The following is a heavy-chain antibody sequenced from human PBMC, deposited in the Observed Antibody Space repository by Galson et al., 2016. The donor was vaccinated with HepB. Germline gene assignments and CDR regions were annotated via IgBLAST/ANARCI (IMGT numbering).Heavy chain of an antibody. D-gene: IGHD3-10*01. Sequence: PALVKPTQTLTLTCTFSGFVLNINSTGGSWIRQPPGKALEWLARLDWEDEKFYATSLKTRLSISKDTSKNQVVLTMTNMDPVDTATYYCAREYSRGGSALDVWGRGTTVTVSS. J-gene: IGHJ6*02. CDR2: LDWEDEK. CDR3: AREYSRGGSALDV. V-gene: IGHV2-70*04. CDR1: GFVLNINSTG.